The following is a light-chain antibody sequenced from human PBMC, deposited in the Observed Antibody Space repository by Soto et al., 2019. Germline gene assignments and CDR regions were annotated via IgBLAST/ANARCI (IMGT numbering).Light chain of an antibody. J-gene: IGKJ2*01. CDR2: GAS. CDR3: QQFDGSPET. Sequence: EIVLTQSPGTLSLSPGERATLSCRASQSVSSSYLAWYQQKPDQAPRLLIYGASTRAPGIPDRFSGSGSGTDFTLTINRLEPEYFAVYYCQQFDGSPETFGQGTKLEIK. V-gene: IGKV3-20*01. CDR1: QSVSSSY.